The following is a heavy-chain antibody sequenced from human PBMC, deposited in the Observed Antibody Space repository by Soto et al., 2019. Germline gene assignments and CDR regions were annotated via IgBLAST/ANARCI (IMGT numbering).Heavy chain of an antibody. CDR3: ARAYYVAKVRWFDT. Sequence: QVQLQESGPGLVKPSQTLSLTCTVSGASIRSGGYYFSWVRQRPGKVLEWMGYIYYSGNTNYHPYLNSRLTISVDTSKNHFSLNLNSVTAADTAMYYCARAYYVAKVRWFDTWGQGTLVTVSS. D-gene: IGHD3-22*01. V-gene: IGHV4-31*03. CDR2: IYYSGNT. J-gene: IGHJ5*02. CDR1: GASIRSGGYY.